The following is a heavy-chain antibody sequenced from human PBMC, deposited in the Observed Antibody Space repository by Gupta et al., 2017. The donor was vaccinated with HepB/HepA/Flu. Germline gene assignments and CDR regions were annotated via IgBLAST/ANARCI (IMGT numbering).Heavy chain of an antibody. CDR2: IHNSGNT. Sequence: QVQLQESGPGLVKASETLSLTCTVSGDSISNYYWSWIRQPPGKGLEWIGHIHNSGNTKYNPSLKSRVTMSIDPSKNQFSLKVNSLTAADTAVYYCARIWDGQQLVIDYWGQGTLATVSS. CDR3: ARIWDGQQLVIDY. CDR1: GDSISNYY. V-gene: IGHV4-59*01. J-gene: IGHJ4*02. D-gene: IGHD6-13*01.